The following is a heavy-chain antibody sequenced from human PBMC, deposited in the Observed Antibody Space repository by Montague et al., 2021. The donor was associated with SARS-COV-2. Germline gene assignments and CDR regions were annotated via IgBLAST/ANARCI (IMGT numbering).Heavy chain of an antibody. V-gene: IGHV4-39*01. J-gene: IGHJ3*01. CDR2: LNYGGXA. D-gene: IGHD6-19*01. CDR3: ARPGGFSGKALDAFDV. CDR1: GASVSGSSYY. Sequence: SETLSLTCTVSGASVSGSSYYWGWIRQPPGKGLEWIGSLNYGGXAXYXXXXMXRVTISVDTSKNQFSLRLESVTAADTAVYYCARPGGFSGKALDAFDVWGQGTVVTVSS.